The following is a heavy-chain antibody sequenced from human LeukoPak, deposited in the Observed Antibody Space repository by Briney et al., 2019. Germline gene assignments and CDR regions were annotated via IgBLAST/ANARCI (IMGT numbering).Heavy chain of an antibody. CDR2: IYYTGST. CDR1: GGSISTYY. D-gene: IGHD3-10*01. Sequence: SETLPLTCIVSGGSISTYYWSWIRQPPGKGLEWIGYIYYTGSTTYNPSLKSRVSISVDTSKNKFSLDLNSVSAADTAVYYCARGRGDSRGTSFDPWGQGTLVTVSS. CDR3: ARGRGDSRGTSFDP. J-gene: IGHJ5*02. V-gene: IGHV4-59*01.